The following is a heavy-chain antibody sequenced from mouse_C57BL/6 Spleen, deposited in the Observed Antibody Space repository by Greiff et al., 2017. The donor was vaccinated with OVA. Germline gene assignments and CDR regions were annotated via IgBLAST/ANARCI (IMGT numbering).Heavy chain of an antibody. V-gene: IGHV1-4*01. J-gene: IGHJ2*01. CDR1: GYTFTSYS. Sequence: VQLQESGAELARPGASVKMSCTASGYTFTSYSMHWVKPRPGQGLEWIGYINPSSGYTKYNQKFKDKATLTADESSSTAYMQLSSLTSEDSAVYYCANWDRDYWGQGTTLTVSS. D-gene: IGHD4-1*02. CDR2: INPSSGYT. CDR3: ANWDRDY.